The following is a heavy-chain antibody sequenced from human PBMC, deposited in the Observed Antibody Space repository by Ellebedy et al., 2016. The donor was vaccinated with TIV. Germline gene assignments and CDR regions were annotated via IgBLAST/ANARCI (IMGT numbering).Heavy chain of an antibody. V-gene: IGHV4-31*03. CDR3: AYSNLFFGMDV. CDR1: GGSISSGGYY. D-gene: IGHD4-11*01. Sequence: MPSETLSLTCTVSGGSISSGGYYWSWIRQHPGKGLEWIGYIYYSGSTYYNPSLKSRVTISVDTSKNQFSLKLSSVTAADTAVYYCAYSNLFFGMDVWGQGTTVTVFS. CDR2: IYYSGST. J-gene: IGHJ6*02.